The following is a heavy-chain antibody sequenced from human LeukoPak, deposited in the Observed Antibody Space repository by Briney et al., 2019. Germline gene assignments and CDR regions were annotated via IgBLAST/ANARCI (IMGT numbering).Heavy chain of an antibody. Sequence: SETLSLTCTVSGGSISSSSYYWGWIRQPPGKGLEWIGSISYSGSTYYNPSLKSRVTISVDTSKNQFSLKLSSVTAADTAVYYCARGLRSPGYYDSSGKGYMDVWGKGTTVTISS. J-gene: IGHJ6*03. CDR3: ARGLRSPGYYDSSGKGYMDV. V-gene: IGHV4-39*07. D-gene: IGHD3-22*01. CDR2: ISYSGST. CDR1: GGSISSSSYY.